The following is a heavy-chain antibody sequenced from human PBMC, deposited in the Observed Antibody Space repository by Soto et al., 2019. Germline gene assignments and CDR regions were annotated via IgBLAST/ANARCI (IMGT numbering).Heavy chain of an antibody. J-gene: IGHJ4*02. V-gene: IGHV4-59*01. CDR2: IYYSGST. Sequence: KASETLSLTCTVSGGSISSYYWSWIRQPPGKGLEWIGYIYYSGSTNYNPSLKSRVTISVDTSKNQFSLKLSSVTAADTAVYYCARSGYVWGSTNYFDYWGQGTLVTVSS. D-gene: IGHD3-16*01. CDR3: ARSGYVWGSTNYFDY. CDR1: GGSISSYY.